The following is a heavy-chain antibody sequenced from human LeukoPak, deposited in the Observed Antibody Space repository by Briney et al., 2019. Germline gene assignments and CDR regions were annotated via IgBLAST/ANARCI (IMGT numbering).Heavy chain of an antibody. CDR1: GFTFDDHG. CDR3: ARAKPKNMVRGLIMRRESRYYFDY. CDR2: IYSGDST. V-gene: IGHV3-53*01. D-gene: IGHD3-10*01. J-gene: IGHJ4*02. Sequence: PGGSLRLSCAASGFTFDDHGISWVRQAPGKGLEWVSVIYSGDSTYYADSVKGRFTISRDNSKSTLYIQMNSLRAEDTAVYYCARAKPKNMVRGLIMRRESRYYFDYWGQGTLVTVSS.